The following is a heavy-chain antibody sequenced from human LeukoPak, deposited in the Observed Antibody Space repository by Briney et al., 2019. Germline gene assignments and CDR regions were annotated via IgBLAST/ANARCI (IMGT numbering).Heavy chain of an antibody. CDR1: GFTFSSYA. CDR3: ARDYMGELIVFDY. V-gene: IGHV3-23*01. CDR2: ISGSGGST. D-gene: IGHD3-16*01. J-gene: IGHJ4*02. Sequence: GGSLRLSCAASGFTFSSYAMSWVRQAPGKGLEWVSAISGSGGSTYYADSVKGRFTISRDNAKNSLYLQMNSLRAEDTAVYYCARDYMGELIVFDYWGQGTLVTVSS.